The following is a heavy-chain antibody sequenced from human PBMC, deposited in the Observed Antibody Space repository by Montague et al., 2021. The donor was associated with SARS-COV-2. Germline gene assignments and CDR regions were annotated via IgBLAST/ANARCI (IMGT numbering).Heavy chain of an antibody. CDR2: IYYSGST. Sequence: TLSLTCTVSGGSISDGGYSWTWIRQLPGKGLEWIGCIYYSGSTFYNPSLKSRLTISVDTAKNQFSLKLTSVNVADMAVYYCTRGAPGYWGQGTVVTVSS. CDR3: TRGAPGY. CDR1: GGSISDGGYS. J-gene: IGHJ4*02. V-gene: IGHV4-31*03.